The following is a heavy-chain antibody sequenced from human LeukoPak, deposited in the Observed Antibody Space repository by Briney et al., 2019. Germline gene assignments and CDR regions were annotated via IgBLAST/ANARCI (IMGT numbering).Heavy chain of an antibody. D-gene: IGHD3-22*01. Sequence: GGSLRLSCAASGLTLSTYAMSWVRQAPGKGLEWVSAISGGGGSTYYADSVKGRFIISRDNSKNTLYLQMNSLRAEDTAVYYCAKDKIVVAGNFDYWGQGTLVTVSS. CDR3: AKDKIVVAGNFDY. CDR1: GLTLSTYA. V-gene: IGHV3-23*01. J-gene: IGHJ4*02. CDR2: ISGGGGST.